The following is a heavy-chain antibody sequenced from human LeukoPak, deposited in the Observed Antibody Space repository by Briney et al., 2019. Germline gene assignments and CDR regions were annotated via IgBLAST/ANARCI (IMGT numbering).Heavy chain of an antibody. CDR3: AREPDVVVTAEVYYGMDV. D-gene: IGHD2-21*02. J-gene: IGHJ6*02. CDR1: GYTLTELS. CDR2: FDPEDGET. V-gene: IGHV1-24*01. Sequence: GASVKVSCKVSGYTLTELSMHWVRQAPGKGLEWMGGFDPEDGETIYAQKFQGRVTMTEDTSTGTAYMELRSLRSDDTAVYYCAREPDVVVTAEVYYGMDVWGQGTTVTASS.